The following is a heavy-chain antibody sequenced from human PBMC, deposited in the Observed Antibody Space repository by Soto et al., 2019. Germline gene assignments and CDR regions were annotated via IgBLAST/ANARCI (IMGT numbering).Heavy chain of an antibody. Sequence: GASVKVSCKASGYTFTSYDINWVRQATGQGLEWMGWMNPNSGNTGYAQKFQGRVTMTRNTSISTAYMELNSLTVEDTGVYYCARAVGPFDYWGQGTLVTVSS. V-gene: IGHV1-8*01. CDR1: GYTFTSYD. J-gene: IGHJ4*02. CDR3: ARAVGPFDY. CDR2: MNPNSGNT.